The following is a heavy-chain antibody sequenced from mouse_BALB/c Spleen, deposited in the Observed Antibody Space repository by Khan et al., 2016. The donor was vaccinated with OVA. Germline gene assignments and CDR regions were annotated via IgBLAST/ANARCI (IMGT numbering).Heavy chain of an antibody. Sequence: VQLKQSGPDLVKPSQSLSLTCTVTGYSITSGYSWNWIRQFPGNKLEWMGYIHYSGSTNYNPSLKSRISITRDTSKNQFFLQLNSVTTGDTATXYCERSSTTGAAYWYFDVWGTGTTVTVSS. CDR2: IHYSGST. V-gene: IGHV3-1*02. J-gene: IGHJ1*03. D-gene: IGHD1-1*01. CDR1: GYSITSGYS. CDR3: ERSSTTGAAYWYFDV.